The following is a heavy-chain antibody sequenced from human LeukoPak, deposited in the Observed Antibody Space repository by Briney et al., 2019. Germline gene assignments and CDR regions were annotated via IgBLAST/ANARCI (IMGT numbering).Heavy chain of an antibody. CDR3: SRNNFWSDQYYFDY. Sequence: SETLSLTCTVSGGSISSYYWSWIRQPPGKGLEWIGYIYYSGSTNYNPSLKSRVTISVDTSKNQFSLKLSSVTAADTAVYYCSRNNFWSDQYYFDYWGQGTLVTVSS. V-gene: IGHV4-59*08. CDR1: GGSISSYY. J-gene: IGHJ4*02. D-gene: IGHD3-3*01. CDR2: IYYSGST.